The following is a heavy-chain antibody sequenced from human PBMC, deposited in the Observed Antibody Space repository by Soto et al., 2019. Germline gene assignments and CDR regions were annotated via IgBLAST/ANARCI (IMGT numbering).Heavy chain of an antibody. CDR3: ARGELRYWYTMDV. V-gene: IGHV1-3*04. CDR1: GYSFTSYA. D-gene: IGHD1-26*01. J-gene: IGHJ6*02. CDR2: ILTGNGDT. Sequence: QVQLVQSGAEVKKPGASVNVSCKASGYSFTSYALHWLRQAPGQRPEWMGWILTGNGDTKYSQNFQGRVTIARDTFARTAYMERSSLRSEDTAVYYCARGELRYWYTMDVWGQGTTVTVSS.